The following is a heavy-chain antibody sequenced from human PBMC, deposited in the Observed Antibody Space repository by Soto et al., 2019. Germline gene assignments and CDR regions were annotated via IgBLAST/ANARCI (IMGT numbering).Heavy chain of an antibody. CDR2: INAGNGNT. Sequence: ASVKVSCKASGYTFTSYAMHWVRQAPGQRLEWMGWINAGNGNTKYSQKFQGRVTITRDTSASTAYMELSSLRSEDTAVYYCARDPLWIVVVTAAMEVAFDIWGQGTMVNVSS. J-gene: IGHJ3*02. V-gene: IGHV1-3*01. CDR3: ARDPLWIVVVTAAMEVAFDI. D-gene: IGHD2-2*01. CDR1: GYTFTSYA.